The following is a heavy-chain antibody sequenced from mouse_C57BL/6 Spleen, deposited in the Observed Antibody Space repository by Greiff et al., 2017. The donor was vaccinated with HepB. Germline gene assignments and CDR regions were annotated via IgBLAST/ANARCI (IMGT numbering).Heavy chain of an antibody. J-gene: IGHJ2*01. Sequence: QVQLQQPGAELVKPGASVKMSCKASGYTFTSYWITWVKQRPGQGLEWIGDIYPGSGSTNYNEKFKSKATLTVDTSSSTAYMQLSSLTSEDSAVYYCARQGYDHGGDFDYWGQGTTLTVSS. CDR3: ARQGYDHGGDFDY. V-gene: IGHV1-55*01. CDR1: GYTFTSYW. CDR2: IYPGSGST. D-gene: IGHD1-1*01.